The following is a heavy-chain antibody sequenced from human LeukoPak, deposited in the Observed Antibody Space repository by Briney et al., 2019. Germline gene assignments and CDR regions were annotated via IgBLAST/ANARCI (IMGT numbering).Heavy chain of an antibody. D-gene: IGHD2-2*01. V-gene: IGHV3-33*01. CDR2: IWYDGSNK. CDR3: ASSGYCSSTSCYDLVY. Sequence: GGSLRLSCAASGFTFSSYGMHWVRQAPGKGLEWVAVIWYDGSNKYYADSVKGRFTISRDNSKNTLYLQMNSLRAEDTAVYYCASSGYCSSTSCYDLVYWGRGTLVTVSS. J-gene: IGHJ4*02. CDR1: GFTFSSYG.